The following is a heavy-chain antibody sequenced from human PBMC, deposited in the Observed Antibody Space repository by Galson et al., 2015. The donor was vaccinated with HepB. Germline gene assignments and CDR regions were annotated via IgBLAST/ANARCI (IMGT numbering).Heavy chain of an antibody. D-gene: IGHD3-22*01. CDR1: GGTFSSYT. CDR2: IIPILGIA. V-gene: IGHV1-69*02. Sequence: SCKASGGTFSSYTINWVRQAPGQGVEWMGRIIPILGIAHYAQRFQGRVTITADKSTSTAYMELSSLRSEDTAVYYCARTAHYYDSSGYFDYWGQGTLVTVSS. CDR3: ARTAHYYDSSGYFDY. J-gene: IGHJ4*02.